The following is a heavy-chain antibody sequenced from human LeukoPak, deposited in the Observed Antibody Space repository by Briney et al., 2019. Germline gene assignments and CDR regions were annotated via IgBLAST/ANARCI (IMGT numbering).Heavy chain of an antibody. CDR1: GFTFSSYN. V-gene: IGHV3-21*01. CDR3: ARGRDGYNSGAFDI. D-gene: IGHD5-24*01. J-gene: IGHJ3*02. Sequence: KPGGSLRLSCAASGFTFSSYNMNWVRQAPGKGLEWVSSISSSSSYIYYADSVKGRFTISRDIAKNSLYLQMNSLRAEDTAVYSCARGRDGYNSGAFDIWGQGTMVTVSS. CDR2: ISSSSSYI.